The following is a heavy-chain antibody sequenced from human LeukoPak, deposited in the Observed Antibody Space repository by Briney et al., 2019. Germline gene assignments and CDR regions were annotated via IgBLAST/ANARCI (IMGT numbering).Heavy chain of an antibody. CDR1: GFTVSSNY. CDR2: IYSGGGT. J-gene: IGHJ6*02. D-gene: IGHD3-16*01. Sequence: GGSLRLSCAASGFTVSSNYMSWVRQAPGKGLEWVSVIYSGGGTYYADSVKGRFTISRDNSKNTLYLQMNSLRAEDTAVYYCARGWVEGYYYYGMDVWGQGTTVTVSS. V-gene: IGHV3-53*01. CDR3: ARGWVEGYYYYGMDV.